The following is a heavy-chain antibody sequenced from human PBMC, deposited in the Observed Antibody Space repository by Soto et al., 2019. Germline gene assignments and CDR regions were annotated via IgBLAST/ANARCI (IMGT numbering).Heavy chain of an antibody. CDR1: GFTFGSYA. CDR3: AKALLPSLNFFYYMDV. Sequence: EVQLLESGGGLVQPGGSLRLSCVVSGFTFGSYAMSWVRQAPEKGPEWVAILGGNGFTTYYADSVKGRFTISGDKSKSTPFLQVNSLGADDTGVYYCAKALLPSLNFFYYMDVWGRGTAVTVSS. V-gene: IGHV3-23*01. D-gene: IGHD2-2*01. CDR2: LGGNGFTT. J-gene: IGHJ6*03.